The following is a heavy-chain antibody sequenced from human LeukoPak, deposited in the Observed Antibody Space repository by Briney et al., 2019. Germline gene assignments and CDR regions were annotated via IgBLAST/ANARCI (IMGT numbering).Heavy chain of an antibody. V-gene: IGHV3-30*03. D-gene: IGHD6-13*01. Sequence: PGGSLRLSCAASGFTFSSYGMHWVRQAPGKGLEWVAVISYDGSNKYYADSVKGRFTISRDNSKNTLYLQMNSLRAEDTAVYYCARDVGIATPGGAFDIWGQGTMVTVSS. CDR1: GFTFSSYG. CDR3: ARDVGIATPGGAFDI. CDR2: ISYDGSNK. J-gene: IGHJ3*02.